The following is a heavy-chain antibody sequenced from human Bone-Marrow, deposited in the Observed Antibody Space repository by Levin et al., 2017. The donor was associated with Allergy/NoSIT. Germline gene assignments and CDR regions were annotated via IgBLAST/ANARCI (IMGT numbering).Heavy chain of an antibody. CDR3: ARVGEQWLVNYFDY. V-gene: IGHV4-39*07. Sequence: SETLSLTCTVSGGSISSSSYYWGWIRQPPGKGLEWIGSIYYSGSTYYNPSLKSRVTISVDTSKNQFSLKLRSVTAADTAVYYCARVGEQWLVNYFDYWGQGTLVTVSS. CDR1: GGSISSSSYY. D-gene: IGHD6-19*01. J-gene: IGHJ4*02. CDR2: IYYSGST.